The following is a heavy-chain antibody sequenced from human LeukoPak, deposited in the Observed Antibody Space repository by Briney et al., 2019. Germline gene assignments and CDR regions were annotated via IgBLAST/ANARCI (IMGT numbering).Heavy chain of an antibody. V-gene: IGHV1-2*02. J-gene: IGHJ4*02. CDR1: GYTFTGYY. CDR2: INPNSGGT. CDR3: ARLTTTVTSFDY. D-gene: IGHD4-17*01. Sequence: ASVKVFCKASGYTFTGYYMHWVRQAPGQGLEWMGWINPNSGGTNYAQKFQGRVTMTRDTSISTAYMEMSRLRSDDTAVYYCARLTTTVTSFDYWGQGTLVTVSS.